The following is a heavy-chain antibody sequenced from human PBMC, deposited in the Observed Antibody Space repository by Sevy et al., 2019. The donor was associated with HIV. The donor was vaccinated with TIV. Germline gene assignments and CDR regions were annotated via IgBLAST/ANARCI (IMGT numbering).Heavy chain of an antibody. V-gene: IGHV3-30*04. CDR3: ARDRYGDFEKPDAFDI. Sequence: GGSLRLSCAASGFTFSSYAMHWVRQAPGKGLEWVAVISYDGSNKYYADSVKGRFTISRDNSKNTLYLQMNSLRAEDTAVYYCARDRYGDFEKPDAFDIWGQGTMVTVSS. CDR2: ISYDGSNK. D-gene: IGHD4-17*01. J-gene: IGHJ3*02. CDR1: GFTFSSYA.